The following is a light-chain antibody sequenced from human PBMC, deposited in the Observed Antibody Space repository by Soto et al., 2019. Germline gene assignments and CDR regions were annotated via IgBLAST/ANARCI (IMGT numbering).Light chain of an antibody. CDR2: RDN. CDR3: AAWDDIERSDV. J-gene: IGLJ1*01. Sequence: QSVLTQPPSASGTPGQWVTISCSGGSSNIGTNYVHWCQQLPGTAPKVLSNRDNQRPSRVPDRFSGSKSGTSASLAISGLRSEDEAEYYCAAWDDIERSDVFGTGTKVTVL. CDR1: SSNIGTNY. V-gene: IGLV1-47*01.